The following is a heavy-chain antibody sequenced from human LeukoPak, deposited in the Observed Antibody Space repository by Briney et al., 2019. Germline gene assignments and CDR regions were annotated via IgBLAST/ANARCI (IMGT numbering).Heavy chain of an antibody. V-gene: IGHV3-7*01. CDR2: IKEDGSVI. CDR3: ARDQDSSGWYSLVDY. J-gene: IGHJ4*02. Sequence: PGGSRRLSCLGSGFGFSNYWMTWLRQAPGEGLEWVANIKEDGSVIYYADSVKGRFTISRDNSKNTLYLQMNSLRAEDTAVYYCARDQDSSGWYSLVDYWGQGTLVTVSS. D-gene: IGHD6-19*01. CDR1: GFGFSNYW.